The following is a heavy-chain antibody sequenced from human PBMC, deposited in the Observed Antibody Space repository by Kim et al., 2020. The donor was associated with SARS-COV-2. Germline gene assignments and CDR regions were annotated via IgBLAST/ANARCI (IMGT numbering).Heavy chain of an antibody. Sequence: YATAYAASVQGRFTISRDDSKNTAYLQMNSLKTEDTAVYYCTRREGQFDYWGQGTLVTVSS. CDR2: YAT. CDR3: TRREGQFDY. V-gene: IGHV3-73*01. J-gene: IGHJ4*02.